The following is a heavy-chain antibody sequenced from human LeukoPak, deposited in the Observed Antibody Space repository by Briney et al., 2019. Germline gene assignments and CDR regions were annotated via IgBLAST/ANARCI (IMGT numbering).Heavy chain of an antibody. D-gene: IGHD3-22*01. CDR1: GYTFTSYD. CDR3: AREPYYYDSSGYHGAFDI. CDR2: MNPNSGNT. J-gene: IGHJ3*02. Sequence: ASVKVSCKASGYTFTSYDINWVRQATGQGLEWMGWMNPNSGNTVYAQKCQVRVTMTRNTSISTAYMEMSSLRSEDTAVYYCAREPYYYDSSGYHGAFDIWGQGTMVTVSS. V-gene: IGHV1-8*01.